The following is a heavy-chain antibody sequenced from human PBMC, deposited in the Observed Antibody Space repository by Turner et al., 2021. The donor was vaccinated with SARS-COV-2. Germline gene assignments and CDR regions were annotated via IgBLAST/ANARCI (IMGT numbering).Heavy chain of an antibody. Sequence: EVQLVESGGGLVQPGRSLRLSCADSGFSFKDHAMHWVRQAPGKGVEWVSGFMWDGKKIGYADSVKGRFTIYRDNGKNSLYLEMNSLGAEDTALYFGARDLKPGGADVWGQGTMVTVSS. CDR2: FMWDGKKI. CDR3: ARDLKPGGADV. D-gene: IGHD4-17*01. CDR1: GFSFKDHA. V-gene: IGHV3-9*01. J-gene: IGHJ6*02.